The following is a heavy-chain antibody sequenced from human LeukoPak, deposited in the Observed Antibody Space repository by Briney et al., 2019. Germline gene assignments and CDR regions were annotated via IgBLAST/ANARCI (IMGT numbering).Heavy chain of an antibody. J-gene: IGHJ5*02. CDR2: IYYSGST. CDR3: ARSSLGYDFWSGPNWFDP. CDR1: GGSISSSSYY. Sequence: SETLSLTCTVSGGSISSSSYYWGWIRQPPGKGLEWIGSIYYSGSTYYNPSLKSRVTISVDTSKNQFSLKLSSVTAADTAVYYCARSSLGYDFWSGPNWFDPWGQGTLVTVSS. V-gene: IGHV4-39*01. D-gene: IGHD3-3*01.